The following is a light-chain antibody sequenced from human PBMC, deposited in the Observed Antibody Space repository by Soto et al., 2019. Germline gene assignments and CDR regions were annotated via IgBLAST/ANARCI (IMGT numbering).Light chain of an antibody. CDR2: GAS. CDR3: QQYNNLPPWT. Sequence: EIVMTQSPATLSVSPGERANLSCRASQSVSSNLAWYQQKPGQAPKLLIYGASTRATGIPARFSGSGSGTEFTLTISSLQSEDFAVYYCQQYNNLPPWTFGQGTKVEIK. V-gene: IGKV3-15*01. CDR1: QSVSSN. J-gene: IGKJ1*01.